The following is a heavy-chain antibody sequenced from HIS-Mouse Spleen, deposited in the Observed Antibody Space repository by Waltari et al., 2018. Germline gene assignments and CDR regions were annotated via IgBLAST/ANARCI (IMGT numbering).Heavy chain of an antibody. CDR2: VYYSGST. J-gene: IGHJ2*01. V-gene: IGHV4-39*07. CDR1: GGSISSSSYY. D-gene: IGHD6-13*01. CDR3: AREIPYSSSWYDWYFDL. Sequence: QLQLQESGPGLVKPSETLSLTCTVSGGSISSSSYYWGWIRQPPGKGLEWLWVVYYSGSTYDRPSLKSRVTISVDTSNNQFSLKLSSVTAADTAVYYCAREIPYSSSWYDWYFDLWGRGTLVTVSS.